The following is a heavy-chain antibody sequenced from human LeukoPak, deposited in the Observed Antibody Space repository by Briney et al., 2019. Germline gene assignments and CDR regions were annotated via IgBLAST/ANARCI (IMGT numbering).Heavy chain of an antibody. V-gene: IGHV1-3*03. J-gene: IGHJ4*02. CDR2: IDAGNGRT. Sequence: GASVKVSCKASGYDFTKYAVQWVRQAPGQRLEWMGWIDAGNGRTKYSQDFQGRVTISRDTSASIAYMELSSLRSDDMAVYYCARGIWSTTPTAYYLDYWGQGTLVTVSS. D-gene: IGHD2-21*02. CDR3: ARGIWSTTPTAYYLDY. CDR1: GYDFTKYA.